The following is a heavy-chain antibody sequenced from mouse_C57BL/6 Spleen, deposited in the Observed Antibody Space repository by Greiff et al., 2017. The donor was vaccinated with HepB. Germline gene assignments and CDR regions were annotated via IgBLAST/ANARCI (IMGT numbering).Heavy chain of an antibody. D-gene: IGHD4-1*01. CDR1: GYTFTSYW. J-gene: IGHJ2*01. V-gene: IGHV1-52*01. CDR2: IDPSDSET. Sequence: VQLQQSGAELVRPGSSVKLSCKASGYTFTSYWMHWVKQRPIQGLEWIGNIDPSDSETHYNQKFKDKATLTVDKSSSTAYMQLSSLTSEDSAVYYGARGGKLGLLHYFDYWGQGTTLTVSS. CDR3: ARGGKLGLLHYFDY.